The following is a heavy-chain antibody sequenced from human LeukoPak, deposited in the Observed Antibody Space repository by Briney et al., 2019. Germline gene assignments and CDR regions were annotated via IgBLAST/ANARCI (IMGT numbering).Heavy chain of an antibody. J-gene: IGHJ6*02. CDR3: ARDVGARNFDGMDV. Sequence: GASVKVSCKASGCTLTSYYMHWARQAPGQGPEWMGIINPSGGSTSYAQKFQGRVTMTRDTSTSTVYMELSSLRSEDTAVYYCARDVGARNFDGMDVWGQGTTVTVSS. CDR1: GCTLTSYY. CDR2: INPSGGST. V-gene: IGHV1-46*01. D-gene: IGHD1-26*01.